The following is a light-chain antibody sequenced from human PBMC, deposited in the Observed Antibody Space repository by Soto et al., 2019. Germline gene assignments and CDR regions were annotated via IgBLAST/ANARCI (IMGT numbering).Light chain of an antibody. V-gene: IGLV1-44*01. CDR2: TNN. CDR3: AAWDDSLNGVV. CDR1: SSNIGTYS. J-gene: IGLJ2*01. Sequence: QSVLTQPPSASGTPGQRVTISCSGSSSNIGTYSVNWYQQLQGAAPKLLIYTNNQRPSGVPDRFSGSKSGTSASLAISGLQSGDEANYYCAAWDDSLNGVVFGGGTKLTVL.